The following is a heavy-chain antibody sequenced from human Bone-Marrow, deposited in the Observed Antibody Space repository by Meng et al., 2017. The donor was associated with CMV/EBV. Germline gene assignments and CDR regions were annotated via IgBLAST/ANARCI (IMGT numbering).Heavy chain of an antibody. Sequence: ASVKVSCKASGGTFSSYAISWVRQAPGQGLEWMGWINPNSGGTNYAQKFQGRVTMTRDTSISTAYMELSRLRSDDTAVYYCARARVRTTATPRGLDVWGQGTTVTVSS. CDR1: GGTFSSYA. V-gene: IGHV1-2*02. D-gene: IGHD4-17*01. J-gene: IGHJ6*02. CDR2: INPNSGGT. CDR3: ARARVRTTATPRGLDV.